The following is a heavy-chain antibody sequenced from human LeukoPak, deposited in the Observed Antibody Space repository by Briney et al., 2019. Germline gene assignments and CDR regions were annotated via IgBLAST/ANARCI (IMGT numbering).Heavy chain of an antibody. J-gene: IGHJ3*02. D-gene: IGHD6-19*01. CDR3: ARDRTYSSGWFDAFDI. Sequence: GGSLRLSCAASGFTFSSYSINWVRQAPGKGLEWVSSISSSGSYYADSVKGRFTISRDNAKNSLYLQLNSLRAEDTAVYYCARDRTYSSGWFDAFDIWGQGTMVTVSS. CDR1: GFTFSSYS. V-gene: IGHV3-21*01. CDR2: ISSSGSY.